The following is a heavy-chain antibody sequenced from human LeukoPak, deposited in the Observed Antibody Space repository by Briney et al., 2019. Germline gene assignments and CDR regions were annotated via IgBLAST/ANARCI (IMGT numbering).Heavy chain of an antibody. Sequence: SETLSLTCTVSGGSVSSSSYYWGWIRQPPGKGLEWIGSMYYTGSTYYNPSLKSRVTISVDTSKNQFSLKLSSMTAANTAVYYCASDDYWGQGALVTVSS. CDR2: MYYTGST. CDR3: ASDDY. V-gene: IGHV4-39*01. J-gene: IGHJ4*02. CDR1: GGSVSSSSYY.